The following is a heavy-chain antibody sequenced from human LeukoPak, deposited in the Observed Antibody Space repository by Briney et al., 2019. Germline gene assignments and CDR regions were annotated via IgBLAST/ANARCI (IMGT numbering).Heavy chain of an antibody. V-gene: IGHV3-30*04. D-gene: IGHD6-19*01. J-gene: IGHJ4*02. CDR1: GFTFSSYA. Sequence: SGGSLRLSCAASGFTFSSYAMHWVRQAPGKGLEWVAVISYDGSNKYYADSVKGRFTISRDNSKNTLYLQMNSLRAEDTAVYYCARVAVAGTLDYWGQGTLVTVSS. CDR3: ARVAVAGTLDY. CDR2: ISYDGSNK.